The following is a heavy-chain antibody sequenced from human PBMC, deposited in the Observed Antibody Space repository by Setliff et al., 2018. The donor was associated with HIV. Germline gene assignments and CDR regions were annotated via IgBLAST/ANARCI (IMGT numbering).Heavy chain of an antibody. D-gene: IGHD3-10*02. CDR3: ARGQKMYFMITMLGGYYYYHMDV. Sequence: ASVKVSCKASGYTFTSHYIHWVRQTPGQGLEWMGIINPNGGSTTYAQKFQGRVTMTEDTSTDTAYMELSSLRSEDTAVYYCARGQKMYFMITMLGGYYYYHMDVWGQGTTVTVSS. CDR1: GYTFTSHY. V-gene: IGHV1-46*01. J-gene: IGHJ6*02. CDR2: INPNGGST.